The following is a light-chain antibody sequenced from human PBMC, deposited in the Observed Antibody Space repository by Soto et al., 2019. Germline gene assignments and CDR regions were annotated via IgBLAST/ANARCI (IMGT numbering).Light chain of an antibody. Sequence: DIQMTQSTASLSGSVGYGGTITCRASKGIRSWFAWYQQIHGKAPKLLVYAASSLQSGVPSRFSGNGSGTDFSLTISRLEPEDFAVYYCQQHGDAPITFGQGTRLEI. CDR1: KGIRSW. J-gene: IGKJ5*01. CDR2: AAS. CDR3: QQHGDAPIT. V-gene: IGKV1-12*01.